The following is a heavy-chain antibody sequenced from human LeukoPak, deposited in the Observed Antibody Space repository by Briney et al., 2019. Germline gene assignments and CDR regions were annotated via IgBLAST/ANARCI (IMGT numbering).Heavy chain of an antibody. CDR2: ISYDGKT. Sequence: SETLSLTCNVSGASINSYRWNWIRQPPGKGLEWIGYISYDGKTNYNPSLKSRLTLSVDTSKNQFSLNLNSVTAADTAVYYCARGRGSLTCWGQGTLATVSS. CDR1: GASINSYR. CDR3: ARGRGSLTC. J-gene: IGHJ4*02. D-gene: IGHD3-10*01. V-gene: IGHV4-59*01.